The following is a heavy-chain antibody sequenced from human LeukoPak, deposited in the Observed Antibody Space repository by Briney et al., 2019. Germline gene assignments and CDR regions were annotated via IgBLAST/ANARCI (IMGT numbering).Heavy chain of an antibody. CDR1: GFTFSDYA. V-gene: IGHV3-23*01. Sequence: GGSLRLSCAASGFTFSDYAINWVRQAPGKGLEWVSAISGSGGSTYYADSVKGRFTISRDNSKNTLYLQMNSLRAEDTAVYYCAKDYYDSSPFDYWGQGTLVTVSS. CDR3: AKDYYDSSPFDY. J-gene: IGHJ4*02. D-gene: IGHD3-22*01. CDR2: ISGSGGST.